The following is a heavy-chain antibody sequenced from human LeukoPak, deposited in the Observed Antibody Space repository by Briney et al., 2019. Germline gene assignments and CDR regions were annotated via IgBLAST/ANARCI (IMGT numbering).Heavy chain of an antibody. CDR1: GFTFSSYS. Sequence: GALRLSCAASGFTFSSYSMNWVRQAPGKGLEWVSSISSSSSYIYYADSVKGRFTISRDNAKNSLYLQMNSLRAEDTAVYYCARLISSSSYDPNDYWGQGTLVTVSS. CDR3: ARLISSSSYDPNDY. CDR2: ISSSSSYI. V-gene: IGHV3-21*01. J-gene: IGHJ4*02. D-gene: IGHD6-6*01.